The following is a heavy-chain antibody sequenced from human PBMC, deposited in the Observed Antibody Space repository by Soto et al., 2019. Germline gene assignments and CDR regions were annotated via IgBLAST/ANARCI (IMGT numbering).Heavy chain of an antibody. CDR1: GFTFSSYS. D-gene: IGHD1-1*01. V-gene: IGHV3-48*04. CDR2: ISSSSSTI. Sequence: GGSLRLSCAASGFTFSSYSMNWVRQAPGKGLEWVSYISSSSSTIYYADSVKGRFTISRDNAKNSLYLQMNSLRAEDTAVYYCAVLGTLGYWGQGTLVTVSS. CDR3: AVLGTLGY. J-gene: IGHJ4*02.